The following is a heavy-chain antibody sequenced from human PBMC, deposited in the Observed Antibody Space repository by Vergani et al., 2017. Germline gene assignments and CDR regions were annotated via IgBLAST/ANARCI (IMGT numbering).Heavy chain of an antibody. D-gene: IGHD2-2*01. CDR1: GFTFSSYW. CDR2: INSDGSST. V-gene: IGHV3-74*01. Sequence: EVQLVESGGGLVQPGGSLRLSCAASGFTFSSYWMHWVRQAPGKGLVWVSRINSDGSSTSYADSVKGRFTISRDNAKNTLYLQMNSLRAEERAVYYCARGGGGYCSSTSCYAFDYWGQGTLVTVSS. CDR3: ARGGGGYCSSTSCYAFDY. J-gene: IGHJ4*02.